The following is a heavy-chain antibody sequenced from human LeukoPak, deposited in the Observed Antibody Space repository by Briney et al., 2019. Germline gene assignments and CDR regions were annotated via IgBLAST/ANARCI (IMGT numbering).Heavy chain of an antibody. D-gene: IGHD1-14*01. CDR3: VNAGKDY. CDR1: GFAISSYF. Sequence: GGSLRLSCAASGFAISSYFMNWVRQAPGKGLEWVSSISINSSQIHYADFVKGRFTISRDNAKDSLYLQMNSLRAEDTAVYYCVNAGKDYWGQGTLVTVSS. J-gene: IGHJ4*02. V-gene: IGHV3-21*01. CDR2: ISINSSQI.